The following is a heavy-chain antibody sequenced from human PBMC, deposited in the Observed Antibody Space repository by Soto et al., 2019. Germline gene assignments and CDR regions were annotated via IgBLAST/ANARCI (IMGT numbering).Heavy chain of an antibody. J-gene: IGHJ6*02. CDR3: AKDLGIVVVPAAKASYYYYYGMDV. D-gene: IGHD2-2*03. CDR2: IYSGGST. CDR1: GFTVSTKY. V-gene: IGHV3-66*01. Sequence: GGSLRLSCAASGFTVSTKYMSWVRQAPGKGLEWVSVIYSGGSTFYADSVRGRFTISRDNSKNTLYLQMNSLRAEDTAVYYCAKDLGIVVVPAAKASYYYYYGMDVWGQGTTVTVSS.